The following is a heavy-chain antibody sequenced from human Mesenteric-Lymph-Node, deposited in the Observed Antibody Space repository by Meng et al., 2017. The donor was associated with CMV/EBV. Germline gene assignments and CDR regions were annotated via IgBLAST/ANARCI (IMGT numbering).Heavy chain of an antibody. CDR1: GFTFSTYS. Sequence: GESLKISCAASGFTFSTYSMNWVRQAPGKGLEWVSYISTSSGTIYYADSVKGRFTMSRDNAKNSLYLQMNSLTAEDTAVYYCGKGMWLELRRGYGMDVWGQGTTVTVSS. CDR2: ISTSSGTI. CDR3: GKGMWLELRRGYGMDV. J-gene: IGHJ6*02. V-gene: IGHV3-48*04. D-gene: IGHD1-7*01.